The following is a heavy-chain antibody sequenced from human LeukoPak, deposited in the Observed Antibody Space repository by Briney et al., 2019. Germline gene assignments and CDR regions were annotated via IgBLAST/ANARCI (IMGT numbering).Heavy chain of an antibody. D-gene: IGHD3-10*01. Sequence: GGFLRLSCAASGFTFSSYGMHWVRQAPGKGLEWVAVISYDGSNKYYADSVKGRFTISRDNSKNTLYLQMNSLRAEDTAVYYCARDLITMVRGVPHPYYFDYWGQGTLVTVSS. CDR3: ARDLITMVRGVPHPYYFDY. J-gene: IGHJ4*02. CDR1: GFTFSSYG. CDR2: ISYDGSNK. V-gene: IGHV3-30*03.